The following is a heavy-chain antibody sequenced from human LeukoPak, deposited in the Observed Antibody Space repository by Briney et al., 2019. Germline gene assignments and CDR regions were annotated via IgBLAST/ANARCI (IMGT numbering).Heavy chain of an antibody. CDR1: GGSISSSSYS. CDR3: ARGEYSSGRTFDY. V-gene: IGHV4-39*07. J-gene: IGHJ4*02. D-gene: IGHD6-19*01. Sequence: SETLSLTCTVSGGSISSSSYSWGWIRQPPGKGLEWIGEINHSGSTNYNPSLKSRVTISVDTSKNQFSLKLSSVTAADTAVYYCARGEYSSGRTFDYWGQGTLVTVSS. CDR2: INHSGST.